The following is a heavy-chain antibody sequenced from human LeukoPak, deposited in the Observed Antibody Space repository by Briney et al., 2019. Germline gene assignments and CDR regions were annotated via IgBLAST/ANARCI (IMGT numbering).Heavy chain of an antibody. D-gene: IGHD1-1*01. Sequence: GGSLRLSCVASGFSFSSYSTNWVRQAPGKGLEWVSYISSSSSTIYYADSVKDRFTVSRDNAKNSVYLQMNSLRAEDTAGYYCARVLHSPQIQLYYYYRDVWGKGTAVTVSS. V-gene: IGHV3-48*04. CDR3: ARVLHSPQIQLYYYYRDV. J-gene: IGHJ6*03. CDR1: GFSFSSYS. CDR2: ISSSSSTI.